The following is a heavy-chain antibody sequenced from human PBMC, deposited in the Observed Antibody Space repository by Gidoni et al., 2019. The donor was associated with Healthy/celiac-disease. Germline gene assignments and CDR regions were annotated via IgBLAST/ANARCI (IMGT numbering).Heavy chain of an antibody. V-gene: IGHV3-21*01. CDR3: ARVFGDSGYDWSDY. CDR1: GFTFSSYS. Sequence: EVQLVESGGGLVKPGGSLRLSCSASGFTFSSYSMNWVRQAPGKGLEWVSSISSSSSYIYYADSVKGRFTISRDNAKNSLYLQMNSLRAEDTAVYYCARVFGDSGYDWSDYWGQGTLVTVSS. J-gene: IGHJ4*02. CDR2: ISSSSSYI. D-gene: IGHD5-12*01.